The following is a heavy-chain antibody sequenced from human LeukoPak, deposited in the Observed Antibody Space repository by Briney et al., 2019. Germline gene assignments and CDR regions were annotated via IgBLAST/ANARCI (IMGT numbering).Heavy chain of an antibody. V-gene: IGHV3-21*01. CDR3: ARADIVVVPAHNWFDP. J-gene: IGHJ5*02. CDR2: ISSSSSYI. D-gene: IGHD2-2*01. Sequence: GGSLRLSCAASGFTFSSYSMNWVRQAPGKGLEWVSSISSSSSYIYYADSVKGRFTISRDNAKNSLYLQMNSLRAEDTAVYYCARADIVVVPAHNWFDPWGQGTLVTVSS. CDR1: GFTFSSYS.